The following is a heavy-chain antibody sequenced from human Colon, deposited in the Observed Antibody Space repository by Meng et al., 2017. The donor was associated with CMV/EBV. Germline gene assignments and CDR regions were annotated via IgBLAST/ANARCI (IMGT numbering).Heavy chain of an antibody. CDR1: GYSFINYY. D-gene: IGHD5-24*01. J-gene: IGHJ4*02. CDR3: ARDPGVGRNGYKALGY. Sequence: ASVKVSCKASGYSFINYYLHWVQQAPGQKIEWMGWIDPNNGVTSYGQQFQGRVTMTRDTSITTVFMDLSGLASDDTAVYYCARDPGVGRNGYKALGYWGQGTLVTVSS. CDR2: IDPNNGVT. V-gene: IGHV1-2*02.